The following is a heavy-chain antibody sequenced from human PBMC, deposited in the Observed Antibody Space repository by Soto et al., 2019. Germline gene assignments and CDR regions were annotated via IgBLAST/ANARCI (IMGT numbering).Heavy chain of an antibody. CDR1: VVSIRDGGYY. D-gene: IGHD2-21*01. Sequence: PSETLSLTCTFSVVSIRDGGYYWSWVGQRPWQGLEWLGYVYYTGTTYYNPSLKSRLTISVDMSRSQFSLRLTSLTAADTAVYYCVKDPSPQPTPVVNPGWFEPWGRGILVSVS. J-gene: IGHJ5*02. CDR3: VKDPSPQPTPVVNPGWFEP. V-gene: IGHV4-31*03. CDR2: VYYTGTT.